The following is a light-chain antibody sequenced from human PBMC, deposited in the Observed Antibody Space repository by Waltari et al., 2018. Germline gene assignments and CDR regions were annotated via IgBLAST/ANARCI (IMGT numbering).Light chain of an antibody. J-gene: IGLJ1*01. V-gene: IGLV2-14*03. CDR2: GAR. CDR3: SSFTDSRIYV. Sequence: QAALTQPASVSGSPGQSITISCTGTSSDIGAYSYVSWFQQHPGKAPKLVICGARIRPSGVSNRFSGSKSGNTASLTISGLQAEDEADYYCSSFTDSRIYVFGSGTKVTVL. CDR1: SSDIGAYSY.